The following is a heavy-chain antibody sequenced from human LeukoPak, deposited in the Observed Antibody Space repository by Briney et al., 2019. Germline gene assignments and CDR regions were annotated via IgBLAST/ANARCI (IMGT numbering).Heavy chain of an antibody. CDR2: IYYSGST. Sequence: PSETLSLTCTVSGGSISSYYWSWIRQPPGKGLEWIGYIYYSGSTNYNPSLKSRVTISVDTSKNQFSLKLSSVTAADTAVYYCARRADNWNYVHFDYWGQGTRVTVSS. CDR3: ARRADNWNYVHFDY. J-gene: IGHJ4*02. CDR1: GGSISSYY. D-gene: IGHD1-7*01. V-gene: IGHV4-59*01.